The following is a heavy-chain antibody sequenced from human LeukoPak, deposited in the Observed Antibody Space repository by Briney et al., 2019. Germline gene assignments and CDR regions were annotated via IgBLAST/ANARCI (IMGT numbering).Heavy chain of an antibody. J-gene: IGHJ4*02. CDR3: ARFDIVVVVAATGALDY. CDR2: ISYDGSNK. CDR1: GFTFSSYA. Sequence: GGSLRLSCAASGFTFSSYAMHCVRQAPGKGLEWVAVISYDGSNKYYADSVKGRFTISRDNSKNTLYLQMNSLRAEDTAVYYCARFDIVVVVAATGALDYWGQGTLVTVSS. D-gene: IGHD2-15*01. V-gene: IGHV3-30-3*01.